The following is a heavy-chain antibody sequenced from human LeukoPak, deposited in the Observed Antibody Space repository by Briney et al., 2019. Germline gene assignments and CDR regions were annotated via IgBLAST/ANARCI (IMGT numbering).Heavy chain of an antibody. D-gene: IGHD2-2*01. CDR1: GFTFSAFE. V-gene: IGHV3-48*03. CDR3: VRVYCSSTSCSDYFDY. CDR2: ISGSGGTT. J-gene: IGHJ4*02. Sequence: PGWSLRLSCAASGFTFSAFELNWVRQPPGKGLEWLSYISGSGGTTLYADSVKGRFTISRDNAKNSLYLQMNSLRVEDTAVYYCVRVYCSSTSCSDYFDYWGQGSLVTVSS.